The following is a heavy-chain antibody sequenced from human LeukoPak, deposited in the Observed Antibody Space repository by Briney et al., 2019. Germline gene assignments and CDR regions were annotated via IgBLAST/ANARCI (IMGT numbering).Heavy chain of an antibody. D-gene: IGHD2-15*01. CDR1: GGSISSYY. Sequence: PSETLSLTCTVSGGSISSYYWSWIRQPPGKGLEWIGYIYYSGSTNYNPSLKSRVTISVDTSKNQFSLKLSSVTAADTAVYYCAREGVVAATRWGQGTLVTVSS. V-gene: IGHV4-59*12. CDR3: AREGVVAATR. J-gene: IGHJ4*02. CDR2: IYYSGST.